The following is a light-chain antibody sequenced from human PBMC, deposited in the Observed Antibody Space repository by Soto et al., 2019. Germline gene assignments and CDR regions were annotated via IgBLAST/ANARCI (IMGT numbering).Light chain of an antibody. J-gene: IGKJ5*01. CDR2: DAS. CDR1: QSVSNY. CDR3: QQRSNWPPVT. V-gene: IGKV3-11*01. Sequence: EIVLTQSPATLSLSPGERATLSCRASQSVSNYLAWYQQKPGQAPRLLIYDASNRATGIPARFSGSGSGTDFNLTISSLEPEDFAVYYCQQRSNWPPVTFGQGTRLEIK.